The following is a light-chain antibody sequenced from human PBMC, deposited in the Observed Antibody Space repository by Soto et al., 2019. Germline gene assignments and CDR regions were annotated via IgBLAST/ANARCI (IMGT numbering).Light chain of an antibody. CDR2: RAS. CDR1: QSISTW. Sequence: DIQMTQSPSTLSASVGDRVTITCRASQSISTWLAWYQQKPGIAPKLLIYRASRLESGVPSRFSASGSETEFTLTVSSLQADDFATYHCQQYNKIPWTFGQGTKVDIK. V-gene: IGKV1-5*03. J-gene: IGKJ1*01. CDR3: QQYNKIPWT.